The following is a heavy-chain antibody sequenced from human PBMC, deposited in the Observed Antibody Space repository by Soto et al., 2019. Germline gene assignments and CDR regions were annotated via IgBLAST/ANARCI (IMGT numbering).Heavy chain of an antibody. CDR1: GGSISSSNW. V-gene: IGHV4-4*02. D-gene: IGHD3-16*02. CDR2: IYHSGST. J-gene: IGHJ6*02. CDR3: AGGIRLRLGELSLRYYYGMDV. Sequence: SETLCLTCAVSGGSISSSNWWSWVRQPPGKGLEWIGEIYHSGSTNYNPSLKSRVTISVDKSKNQFSLKLSSVTTADTAVYYCAGGIRLRLGELSLRYYYGMDVWGQGTTVTVSS.